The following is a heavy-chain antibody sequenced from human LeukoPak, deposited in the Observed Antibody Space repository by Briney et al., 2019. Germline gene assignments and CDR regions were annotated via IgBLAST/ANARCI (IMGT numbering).Heavy chain of an antibody. Sequence: PGGSLRLSCAASGFTFSCYEMNWVRQAPGKGLEWVSYISSSGSTIYYADSVKGRFTISRDNAKNSLYLQMNSLRAEDTAVYYCAREGYTVTTGVDYWGQGTLVTVSS. CDR1: GFTFSCYE. CDR3: AREGYTVTTGVDY. V-gene: IGHV3-48*03. J-gene: IGHJ4*02. D-gene: IGHD4-17*01. CDR2: ISSSGSTI.